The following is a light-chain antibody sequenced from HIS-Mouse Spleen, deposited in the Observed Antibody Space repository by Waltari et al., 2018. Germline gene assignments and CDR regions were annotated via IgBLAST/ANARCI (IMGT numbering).Light chain of an antibody. CDR2: EDS. CDR1: ALPKKY. CDR3: YSTDSSGNHRV. V-gene: IGLV3-10*01. J-gene: IGLJ2*01. Sequence: SYELTQPPSVPVSPGQTARITCPGAALPKKYAYWYQQKSGQAPVLVIYEDSKRPSGIPERFSGSSSGTMATLTISGAQVEDEADYYCYSTDSSGNHRVFGGGTKLTVL.